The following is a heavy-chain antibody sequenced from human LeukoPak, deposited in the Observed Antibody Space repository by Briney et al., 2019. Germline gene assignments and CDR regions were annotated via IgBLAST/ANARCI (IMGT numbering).Heavy chain of an antibody. CDR3: GSGLDSGSYPSNFDY. V-gene: IGHV5-10-1*01. J-gene: IGHJ4*02. D-gene: IGHD1-26*01. CDR2: LDPSDSYT. CDR1: GYSFTSYW. Sequence: GESLRISCKGSGYSFTSYWISWVRQMPGKGLEWMGRLDPSDSYTNYSPSFQGHVTISADKSISTAYLQWSSLKASDTAMYYCGSGLDSGSYPSNFDYWGQGTLVTVSS.